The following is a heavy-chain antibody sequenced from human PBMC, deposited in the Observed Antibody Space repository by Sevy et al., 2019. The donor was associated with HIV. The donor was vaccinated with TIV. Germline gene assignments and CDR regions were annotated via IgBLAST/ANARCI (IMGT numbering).Heavy chain of an antibody. J-gene: IGHJ3*02. V-gene: IGHV3-21*01. D-gene: IGHD3-10*01. CDR3: ARPYGSGSWEAFDI. CDR1: GFTFSTYT. Sequence: LSLTCAASGFTFSTYTMNWVRQAPGKGLEWVSSISFSSNYIYYADSVKGRFTISRDNAKNSLYLQMSSLRAEDTAVYYCARPYGSGSWEAFDIWGQGTIVTVSS. CDR2: ISFSSNYI.